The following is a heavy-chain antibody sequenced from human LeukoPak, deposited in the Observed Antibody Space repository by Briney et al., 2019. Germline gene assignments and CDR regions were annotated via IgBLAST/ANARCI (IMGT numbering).Heavy chain of an antibody. J-gene: IGHJ6*03. CDR1: GGSISSGSYY. Sequence: PSETLSLTCTVSGGSISSGSYYWSWIRQPAGKGLEWIGRIYTSGSTNYNPSLKSRVTISVDTSKNQFSLKLSSVTAADTAVYYCARGSRPAYTDYHYYMDVWGKGTTVTVSS. CDR3: ARGSRPAYTDYHYYMDV. CDR2: IYTSGST. V-gene: IGHV4-61*02. D-gene: IGHD3-16*01.